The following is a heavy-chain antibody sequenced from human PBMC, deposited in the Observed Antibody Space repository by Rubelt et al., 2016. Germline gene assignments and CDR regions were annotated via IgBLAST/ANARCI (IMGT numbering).Heavy chain of an antibody. CDR1: GFTVSSNY. D-gene: IGHD6-19*01. CDR2: ISGSGGST. Sequence: EVQLVESGGGLVKPGGSLRLSCAASGFTVSSNYMSWVRQAPGKGLEWVSAISGSGGSTYYADSVKGRFTISRDNAKNTLYLQMNSLRAEDTAVYYCGRPQMKHWLVLDYWGQGTLVTVSS. V-gene: IGHV3-23*04. J-gene: IGHJ4*02. CDR3: GRPQMKHWLVLDY.